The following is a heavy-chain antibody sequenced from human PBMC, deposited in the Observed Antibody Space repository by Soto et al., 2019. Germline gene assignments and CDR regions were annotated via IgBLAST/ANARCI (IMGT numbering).Heavy chain of an antibody. CDR2: ISTYNGDT. CDR1: GYTFTSHG. Sequence: QIQLVQSGAEVEKPGASVKVSCKASGYTFTSHGISWVRQAPGQGLEWMGWISTYNGDTNYVQKLQGRVTMTRDTSTSTAYREERSLTSDDTAVYSWARSQWPRVFDYWGQGILGTVPS. CDR3: ARSQWPRVFDY. D-gene: IGHD6-19*01. J-gene: IGHJ4*02. V-gene: IGHV1-18*04.